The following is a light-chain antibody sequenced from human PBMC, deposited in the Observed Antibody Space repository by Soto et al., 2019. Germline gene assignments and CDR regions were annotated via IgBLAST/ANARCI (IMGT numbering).Light chain of an antibody. V-gene: IGKV3-20*01. CDR3: QQYGRTPSTLT. J-gene: IGKJ4*01. CDR2: GAS. CDR1: QSVSSSY. Sequence: EIVWMQSPGTLSLSPGERATLSCRASQSVSSSYLAWYQQKPGQAPRLLIYGASTRATGIPDRFSGSGSGTDFTLTISSLEPEDFAVDYYQQYGRTPSTLTFGGGTKVDI.